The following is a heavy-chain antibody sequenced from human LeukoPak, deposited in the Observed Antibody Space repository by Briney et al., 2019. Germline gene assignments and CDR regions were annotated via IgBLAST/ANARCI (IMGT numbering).Heavy chain of an antibody. V-gene: IGHV3-66*01. CDR1: GFTVSSHY. Sequence: GGSLRLFCAASGFTVSSHYMSWVRQAPGKGLEWVSVIYTGGSTYYTDSVKGRFTISRDNSKNTLYLQMNSLRAEDTAVYYCARDYFDYWGQGTLVTVSS. J-gene: IGHJ4*02. CDR2: IYTGGST. CDR3: ARDYFDY.